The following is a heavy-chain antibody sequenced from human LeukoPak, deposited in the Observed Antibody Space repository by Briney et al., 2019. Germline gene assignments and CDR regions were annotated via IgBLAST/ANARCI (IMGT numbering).Heavy chain of an antibody. D-gene: IGHD2-2*01. CDR3: AKDLYAGDLIVVVPATGY. V-gene: IGHV3-30*02. J-gene: IGHJ4*02. CDR2: IRYDGSNK. CDR1: GFTFSSYG. Sequence: GGSLRLSCAASGFTFSSYGMHWVRQAPGKGLEWVAFIRYDGSNKYYADSVKGRFTISRDNSKNTLYLQMNSLRAEDTAVYYCAKDLYAGDLIVVVPATGYWGQGTLVTVSS.